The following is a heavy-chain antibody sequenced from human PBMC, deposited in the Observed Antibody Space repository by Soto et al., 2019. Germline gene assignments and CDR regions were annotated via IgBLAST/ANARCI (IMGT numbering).Heavy chain of an antibody. CDR3: AKDRGPNDSPGYSSDALYD. V-gene: IGHV3-23*01. CDR1: GFTFSSYA. Sequence: GGSLRLSCAASGFTFSSYAMSWVRQVPGKGPEWVSAIDSGGGATYYADSVKGRFTISRDNSKNTLYLQMNSLRAEDTAIYHCAKDRGPNDSPGYSSDALYDWGQGTLVTVS. D-gene: IGHD3-22*01. CDR2: IDSGGGAT. J-gene: IGHJ4*02.